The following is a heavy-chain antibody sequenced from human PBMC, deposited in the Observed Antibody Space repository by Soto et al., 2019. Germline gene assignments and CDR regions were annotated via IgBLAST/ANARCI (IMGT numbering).Heavy chain of an antibody. Sequence: SVKVSCKASGGTFSSYAISWVRQAPGQGLEWMGGIIPIFGTANYAQKIQGRVTITADESTSTAYIELSSLRSEDTAVYYCAKVILLATTTNPPGPSPSYTGRNVWGKGTRFTFSS. D-gene: IGHD2-21*01. J-gene: IGHJ6*04. CDR3: AKVILLATTTNPPGPSPSYTGRNV. V-gene: IGHV1-69*13. CDR1: GGTFSSYA. CDR2: IIPIFGTA.